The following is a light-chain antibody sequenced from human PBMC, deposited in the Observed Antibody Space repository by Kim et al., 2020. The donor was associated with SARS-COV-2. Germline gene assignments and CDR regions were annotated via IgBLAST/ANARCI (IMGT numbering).Light chain of an antibody. J-gene: IGLJ2*01. V-gene: IGLV2-8*01. Sequence: QSALTQPPSASGSPGQSVTISCTGTSSDVGGSSFVSWYQQYPGKAPKLMIYEINKRPSGVPDRFSGSKSGNTASLTVSGLQAEDEAHYYCSSYAGSNHFVVFGGGTQLTVL. CDR3: SSYAGSNHFVV. CDR1: SSDVGGSSF. CDR2: EIN.